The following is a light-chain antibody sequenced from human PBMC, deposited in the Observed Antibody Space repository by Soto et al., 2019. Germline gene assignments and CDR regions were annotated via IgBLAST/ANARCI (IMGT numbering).Light chain of an antibody. CDR2: KAS. Sequence: IQMTQSPSTLSASVGDRVIITCLASQGIGSWLAWYQQKQGKAPKLLIYKASTLESGVPSRFSGSGSGTDFTLTSSSLQPDDFATYYCQQYDTYWTFGQGTKVEIK. CDR3: QQYDTYWT. V-gene: IGKV1-5*03. J-gene: IGKJ1*01. CDR1: QGIGSW.